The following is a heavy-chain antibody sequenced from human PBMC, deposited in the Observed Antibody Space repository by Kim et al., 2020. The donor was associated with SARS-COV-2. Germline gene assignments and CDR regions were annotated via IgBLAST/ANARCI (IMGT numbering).Heavy chain of an antibody. J-gene: IGHJ5*02. V-gene: IGHV3-23*01. CDR2: T. Sequence: TFYADSVKGRFTISRGNAKNTLYLQMNSLRAEDTAVYYCATLSGYRMASWGQGTLVTVSS. CDR3: ATLSGYRMAS. D-gene: IGHD6-13*01.